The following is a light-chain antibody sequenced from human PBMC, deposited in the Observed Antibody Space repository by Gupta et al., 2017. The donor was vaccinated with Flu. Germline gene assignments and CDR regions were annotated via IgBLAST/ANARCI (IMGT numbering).Light chain of an antibody. CDR2: KDI. CDR1: VLSEAY. J-gene: IGLJ3*02. Sequence: PGKTAEISCSGDVLSEAYVYWYQQKPGQAPVVVRQKDIVRPSGIPERFSGSTSGTNATLTISGVQAEDEGYYYCPAEDRSDNWVFGGGTKLTVL. V-gene: IGLV3-25*03. CDR3: PAEDRSDNWV.